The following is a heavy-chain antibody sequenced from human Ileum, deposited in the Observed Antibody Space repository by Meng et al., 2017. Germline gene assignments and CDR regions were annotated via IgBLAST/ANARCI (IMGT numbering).Heavy chain of an antibody. Sequence: VQLKQGGAGLLDPSETLSLPCAVYGGSFSGYYWSWIRQPPGKGLEWIGEINHSGSTNYNPSLKSRVTISVDTSKNQFSLKLSSVTAADTAVYYCARGWYYDYVWGSYRDHMFDYWGQGTLVTVSS. CDR3: ARGWYYDYVWGSYRDHMFDY. V-gene: IGHV4-34*01. J-gene: IGHJ4*02. CDR1: GGSFSGYY. D-gene: IGHD3-16*02. CDR2: INHSGST.